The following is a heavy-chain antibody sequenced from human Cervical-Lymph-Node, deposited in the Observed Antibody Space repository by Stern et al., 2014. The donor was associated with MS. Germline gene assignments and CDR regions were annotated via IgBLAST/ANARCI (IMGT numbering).Heavy chain of an antibody. D-gene: IGHD6-13*01. Sequence: VQLVESGGGVVQPGRSLRLSCEASGFTFSSFGMHWVRQAPGKGLEWVAMISSDERTKFYADSVKGRFTISRDTSRSTLYLQMNSLGTEDMAVYYCAKDRSTTWSFDYWGPGTVVTVSS. CDR3: AKDRSTTWSFDY. V-gene: IGHV3-30*18. CDR2: ISSDERTK. CDR1: GFTFSSFG. J-gene: IGHJ4*02.